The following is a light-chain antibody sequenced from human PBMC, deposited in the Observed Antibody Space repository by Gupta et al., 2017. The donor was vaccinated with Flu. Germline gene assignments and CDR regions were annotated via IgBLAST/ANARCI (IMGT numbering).Light chain of an antibody. Sequence: QSVLTQPPSQSEAPRQRVTISCSESNTALGDNAVDWYQQCPGKAPKLLIYSDDMLPAGVTDRFSGSKSDTSAALASSRLQAEDEGDYYCAAGDDSLNFYVFGRGTKVTVL. CDR2: SDD. CDR3: AAGDDSLNFYV. J-gene: IGLJ1*01. CDR1: NTALGDNA. V-gene: IGLV1-36*01.